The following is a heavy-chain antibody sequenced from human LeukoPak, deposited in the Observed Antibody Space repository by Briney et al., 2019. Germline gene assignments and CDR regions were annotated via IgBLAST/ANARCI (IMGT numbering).Heavy chain of an antibody. V-gene: IGHV3-7*01. Sequence: GGSLRLSCATSGFTFSSYWMSWVRQAPGKGLEWVANIHQDGSEKYYVDSVKGRFTISRDNAKNSLYLQMNSLRAEDTAVYYCARELRFLGGSYFDYWGQGTLVTVSS. D-gene: IGHD3-3*01. CDR1: GFTFSSYW. CDR2: IHQDGSEK. J-gene: IGHJ4*02. CDR3: ARELRFLGGSYFDY.